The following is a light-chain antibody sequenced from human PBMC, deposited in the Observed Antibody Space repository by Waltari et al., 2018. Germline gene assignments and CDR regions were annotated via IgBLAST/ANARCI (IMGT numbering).Light chain of an antibody. CDR3: QHYVRLPVT. Sequence: EIVLTQSPGTLSLSPGERVTLSCRARQSIGTFLAWYHQKPGQPPRLLIYGASIRAAGIPDRVSGSGSGTDFSLTISRLEPEDFAVYYCQHYVRLPVTFGQGTKVQIK. CDR1: QSIGTF. CDR2: GAS. J-gene: IGKJ1*01. V-gene: IGKV3-20*01.